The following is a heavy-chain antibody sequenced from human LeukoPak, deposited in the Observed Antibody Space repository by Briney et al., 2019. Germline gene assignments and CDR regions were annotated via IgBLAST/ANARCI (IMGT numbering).Heavy chain of an antibody. CDR1: GFTFRNYG. CDR3: AREGDSRCYDY. J-gene: IGHJ4*02. D-gene: IGHD3-22*01. Sequence: GGSLRLSGAASGFTFRNYGMHWVRQAPGKGLEWVSYISSSGSTIYYADSVKSRFTISRDNAKNSLYLQMDSLRAEDTAVYYCAREGDSRCYDYWGQGTLVTVSS. CDR2: ISSSGSTI. V-gene: IGHV3-48*04.